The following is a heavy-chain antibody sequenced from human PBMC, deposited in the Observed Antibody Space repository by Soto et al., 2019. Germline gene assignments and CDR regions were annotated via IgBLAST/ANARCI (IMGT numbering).Heavy chain of an antibody. D-gene: IGHD5-18*01. Sequence: EVQLVESGGGLVQPGGSLKLSCAASGFTFSGSAMHWVRQASGKGLEWVGRIRSKANSYATAYAASVKGRFTISRDDSKNTAYLQMNSLKTVDTAVYYCTSVTAWVYYGMDVWGQGTTVTVS. V-gene: IGHV3-73*02. CDR1: GFTFSGSA. CDR2: IRSKANSYAT. CDR3: TSVTAWVYYGMDV. J-gene: IGHJ6*02.